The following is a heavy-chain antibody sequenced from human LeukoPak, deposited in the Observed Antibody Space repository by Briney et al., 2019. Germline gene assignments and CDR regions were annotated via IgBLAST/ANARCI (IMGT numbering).Heavy chain of an antibody. CDR1: GDPINNGAYS. D-gene: IGHD2-21*02. Sequence: SETLSLTCAVSGDPINNGAYSWSWIRQPPGKGLEWVGYIYQSGSTYYNPSLKSRVTISVDTSKNQFSLKLTSVTAADTAVYYCARGHCGGDCYPDYWGQGTLVTVSS. V-gene: IGHV4-30-2*01. CDR2: IYQSGST. CDR3: ARGHCGGDCYPDY. J-gene: IGHJ4*02.